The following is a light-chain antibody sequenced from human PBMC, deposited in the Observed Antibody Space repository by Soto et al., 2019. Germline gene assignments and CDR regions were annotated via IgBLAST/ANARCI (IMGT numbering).Light chain of an antibody. J-gene: IGKJ4*01. CDR2: AAS. Sequence: DIVLTQSPGTLSLSPGDRATLSCRASQNITRGFLGWYQQKPGQSPRLLISAASSRATAVPDRFSGSGSGTDFTLTINRLEPEDFAVYYCQQYGSSVIFGGGTKVDIK. CDR1: QNITRGF. V-gene: IGKV3-20*01. CDR3: QQYGSSVI.